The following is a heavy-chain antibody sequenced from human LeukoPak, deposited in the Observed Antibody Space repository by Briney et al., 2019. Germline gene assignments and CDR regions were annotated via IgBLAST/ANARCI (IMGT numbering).Heavy chain of an antibody. CDR3: ARGLSDVY. CDR2: INHSGST. V-gene: IGHV4-34*01. J-gene: IGHJ4*02. Sequence: SGTLSLTCAVYGGSFSGYYWTWIRQPPGKGLEWIGEINHSGSTNYNPSLKSRVTISIDTSKNQFSLILNSVTAADTAVYYCARGLSDVYWGQGTLVTVSS. CDR1: GGSFSGYY.